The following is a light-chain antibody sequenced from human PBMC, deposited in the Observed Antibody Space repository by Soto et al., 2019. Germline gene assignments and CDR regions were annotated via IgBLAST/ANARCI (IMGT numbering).Light chain of an antibody. V-gene: IGKV3-20*01. CDR3: HHYGSSART. J-gene: IGKJ2*02. CDR1: QSVGSNY. CDR2: DAS. Sequence: EMVLTQSPGTLSLSPGERVTLSCRASQSVGSNYLAWYQQKPGQAPRLLVYDASSRATGIPDRFSGSGSGTDFTLTISRLEPEDFAVYYCHHYGSSARTFGQGTKLEIK.